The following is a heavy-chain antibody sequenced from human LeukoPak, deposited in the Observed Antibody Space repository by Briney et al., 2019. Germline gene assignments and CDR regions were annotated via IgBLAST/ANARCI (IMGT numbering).Heavy chain of an antibody. V-gene: IGHV3-21*01. Sequence: GGSLRLSCAASGFTFSSYSMNWIRQAPGKGLEWVSSISSSSSYIYYADSVKGRFTISRDNAKNSLYLQMNSLRAEDTAVYCCARDTVETYYYDSSGYLFDYWGQGTLVTVSS. CDR2: ISSSSSYI. CDR1: GFTFSSYS. CDR3: ARDTVETYYYDSSGYLFDY. D-gene: IGHD3-22*01. J-gene: IGHJ4*02.